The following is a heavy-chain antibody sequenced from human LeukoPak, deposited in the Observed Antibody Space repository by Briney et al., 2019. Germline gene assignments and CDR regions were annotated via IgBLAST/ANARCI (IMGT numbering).Heavy chain of an antibody. CDR3: ARVSSGSYYFDS. Sequence: SGTLSLTCAISGGSISSSNWWSWVRQPPGKGLEWIGEIYHSGSTNYSPSLKSRVTISVDKSKNQFSLKVTSVTAADTAVYYCARVSSGSYYFDSWGQGTLVTVSS. CDR1: GGSISSSNW. CDR2: IYHSGST. J-gene: IGHJ4*02. D-gene: IGHD1-26*01. V-gene: IGHV4-4*02.